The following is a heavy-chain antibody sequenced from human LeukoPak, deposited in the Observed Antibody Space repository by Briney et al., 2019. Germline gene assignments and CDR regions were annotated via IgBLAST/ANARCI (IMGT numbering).Heavy chain of an antibody. J-gene: IGHJ3*02. CDR1: GFTFSRYW. Sequence: GGTLRLSCAASGFTFSRYWMSWVRQAPGKGLEWVAVIWYDGSNKYYADSVKGRFTISRDNSKNTLYLQMNSLRAEDTAVYYCARANPDRAVAGRLGAFDIWGQGTMVTVSS. CDR3: ARANPDRAVAGRLGAFDI. CDR2: IWYDGSNK. V-gene: IGHV3-33*07. D-gene: IGHD6-19*01.